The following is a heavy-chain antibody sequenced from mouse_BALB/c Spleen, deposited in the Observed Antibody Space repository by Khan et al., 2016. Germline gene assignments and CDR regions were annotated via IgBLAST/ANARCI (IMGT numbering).Heavy chain of an antibody. CDR3: AREYGNYWYFEV. CDR2: IDPANGNT. Sequence: VQLQQSGAELVKPGASVKLSCTASGFNINDTYMHWVKQRPEQGLEWIGRIDPANGNTKYDPKFQGKATITADTSSNTAYLQLSSLTSEDTAVYYCAREYGNYWYFEVWGAGTTVTVSS. CDR1: GFNINDTY. V-gene: IGHV14-3*02. J-gene: IGHJ1*01. D-gene: IGHD2-10*02.